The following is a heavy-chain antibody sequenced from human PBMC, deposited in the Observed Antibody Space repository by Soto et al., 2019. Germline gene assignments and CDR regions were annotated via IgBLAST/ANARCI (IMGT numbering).Heavy chain of an antibody. J-gene: IGHJ4*02. Sequence: QVQLVESGGGAVQPGRSLRLSCAASGFTFSSYGMHWVRQAPGKGLEWVAVISYDGSNKYYADSVKGRFTISRDNSKNTLYLQMNSLRAEDTAVYYCAKDRGERLGFFDYWGQGTLVTVSS. CDR2: ISYDGSNK. CDR3: AKDRGERLGFFDY. CDR1: GFTFSSYG. D-gene: IGHD1-1*01. V-gene: IGHV3-30*18.